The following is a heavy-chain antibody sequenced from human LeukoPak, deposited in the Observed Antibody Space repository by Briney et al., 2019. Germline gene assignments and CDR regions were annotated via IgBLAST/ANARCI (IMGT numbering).Heavy chain of an antibody. J-gene: IGHJ5*02. D-gene: IGHD3-22*01. CDR2: INPSGCST. CDR1: GYTFTCHY. Sequence: ASVKVSCKASGYTFTCHYMHWLRQAPGQGLEWMGIINPSGCSTSYAQKFQGRVTMTRDTSTSTVYMELSSLRSEDTAVYYCARVGYYDSSGYYGSFDPWGQGTLVTVSS. V-gene: IGHV1-46*01. CDR3: ARVGYYDSSGYYGSFDP.